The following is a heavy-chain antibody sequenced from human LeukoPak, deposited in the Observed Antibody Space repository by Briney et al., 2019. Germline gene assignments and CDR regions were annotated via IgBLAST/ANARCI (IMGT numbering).Heavy chain of an antibody. Sequence: PSETLSLTCDVYGASFTGYYWSWIRQPPGKGLEWIGEINHSGSTNYNPSLKSRVTISVDTSKNQFSLKLSSVTAADTAVYYCARGGPTADYWGQGTLVTVSS. V-gene: IGHV4-34*01. CDR1: GASFTGYY. J-gene: IGHJ4*02. CDR3: ARGGPTADY. D-gene: IGHD4-17*01. CDR2: INHSGST.